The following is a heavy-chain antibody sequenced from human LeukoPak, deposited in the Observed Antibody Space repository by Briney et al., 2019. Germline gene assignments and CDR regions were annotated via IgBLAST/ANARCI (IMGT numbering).Heavy chain of an antibody. CDR2: IYYSGST. J-gene: IGHJ4*02. CDR1: GGSISSYY. CDR3: ARIDSSGYPLFDY. Sequence: SSETLSLTCTVSGGSISSYYWSWIRQPPGKGLEWIGYIYYSGSTNYNPPLKSRVTISVDTSKNQFSLKLSSVTAADTAVYYCARIDSSGYPLFDYWGQGTLVTVSS. V-gene: IGHV4-59*01. D-gene: IGHD3-22*01.